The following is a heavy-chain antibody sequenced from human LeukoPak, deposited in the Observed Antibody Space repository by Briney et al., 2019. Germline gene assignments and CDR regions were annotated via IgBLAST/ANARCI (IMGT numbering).Heavy chain of an antibody. CDR1: EFAFSTYA. J-gene: IGHJ4*02. Sequence: GGSLRLSCAASEFAFSTYAMHWVRQAPGKGLEWVALISYDGGDKYYAESMKGRITISRDNAENTLYLQMNNLRPDDTAFYFCVKEGVEYSYSYGDYWGQGTLVTVSS. D-gene: IGHD3-16*01. CDR3: VKEGVEYSYSYGDY. V-gene: IGHV3-30*04. CDR2: ISYDGGDK.